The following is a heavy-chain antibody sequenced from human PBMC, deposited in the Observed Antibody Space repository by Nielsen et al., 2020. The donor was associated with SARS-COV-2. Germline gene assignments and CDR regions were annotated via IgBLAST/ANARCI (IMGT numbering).Heavy chain of an antibody. V-gene: IGHV3-74*03. CDR1: GFTFSTYW. Sequence: GESLKISCTASGFTFSTYWMHWVRQAPGKGLVWVSGLNSDGGSTKYVDSVKGRFTISRDNSNNTPYLQMNSLRAEDTAVYYCATWSTYGDLDAFHFWGQGTMVTVSS. CDR2: LNSDGGST. CDR3: ATWSTYGDLDAFHF. D-gene: IGHD4-17*01. J-gene: IGHJ3*01.